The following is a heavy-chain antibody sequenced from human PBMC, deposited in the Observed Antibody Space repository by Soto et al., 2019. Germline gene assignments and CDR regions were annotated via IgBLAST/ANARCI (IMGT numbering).Heavy chain of an antibody. CDR3: VSVGYFDSSGYTYFDY. J-gene: IGHJ4*02. CDR1: AGSISSGDFY. CDR2: IYYSGST. V-gene: IGHV4-30-4*01. Sequence: QVQLQESGPGLVKPSQTLSLTCTVSAGSISSGDFYWGWIRQPQGKGLAWMGYIYYSGSTYYNPSFKSRVTISVDTSKNQFSLKLSSVTAADTAVYYCVSVGYFDSSGYTYFDYWGKGTLVTVSS. D-gene: IGHD3-22*01.